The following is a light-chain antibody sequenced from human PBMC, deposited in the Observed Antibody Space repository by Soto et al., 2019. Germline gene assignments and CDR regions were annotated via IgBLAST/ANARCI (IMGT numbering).Light chain of an antibody. CDR3: QQSCSTPYT. CDR2: AES. V-gene: IGKV1-39*01. Sequence: DIQMTQSPSSLSASVGDRVTITCRARQSISSYLNWYQQKPGKAPKLLIYAESSLQSGVPSRFTGSGSGTAFTLTISSLQPEDFATYYCQQSCSTPYTFGQGTKLEIK. CDR1: QSISSY. J-gene: IGKJ2*01.